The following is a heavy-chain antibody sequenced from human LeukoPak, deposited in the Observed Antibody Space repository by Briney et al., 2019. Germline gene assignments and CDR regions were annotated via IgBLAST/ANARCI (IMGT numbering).Heavy chain of an antibody. J-gene: IGHJ6*02. CDR1: GGTFSSYA. D-gene: IGHD2-15*01. CDR2: IIPIFGTA. CDR3: AREACRGGSCYSEGNYYYYGMDV. V-gene: IGHV1-69*13. Sequence: SVKVSCKASGGTFSSYAISWVRQAPGQGLEWMGGIIPIFGTANYAQKFQGRVTITADESTSTAYMELSSLRSEDTAVYYCAREACRGGSCYSEGNYYYYGMDVWGQGTTVTVSS.